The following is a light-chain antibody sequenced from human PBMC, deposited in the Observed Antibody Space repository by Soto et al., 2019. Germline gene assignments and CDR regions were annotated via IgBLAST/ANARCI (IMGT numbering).Light chain of an antibody. CDR3: ETWDTRLSAVV. CDR2: DTD. V-gene: IGLV1-51*01. Sequence: QSVLTQPPSVSAAPGQTVTITCSGASTNIGKNDLAWYQQLPGRAPKLLIFDTDQRPSGIPDRFSGSKSGTSAALDITGLQTGDEADYYCETWDTRLSAVVFGGGTKLTVL. J-gene: IGLJ2*01. CDR1: STNIGKND.